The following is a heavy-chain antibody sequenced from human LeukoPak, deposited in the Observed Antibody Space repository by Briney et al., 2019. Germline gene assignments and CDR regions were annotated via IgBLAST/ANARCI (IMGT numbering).Heavy chain of an antibody. Sequence: GGSLRLSCAASGFTFSSYIMDWVRQAPGKGLEWVSYISSSSNTIYYADSVKGRFTISRDNAKNSLYLQMNSLGAEDTAVYYCARQEGGIVGPYWGQGTLVTVSS. J-gene: IGHJ4*02. D-gene: IGHD1-26*01. CDR1: GFTFSSYI. CDR2: ISSSSNTI. CDR3: ARQEGGIVGPY. V-gene: IGHV3-48*04.